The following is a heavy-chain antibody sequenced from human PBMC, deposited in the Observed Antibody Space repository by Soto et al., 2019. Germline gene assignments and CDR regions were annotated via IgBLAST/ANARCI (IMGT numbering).Heavy chain of an antibody. V-gene: IGHV4-39*01. J-gene: IGHJ5*01. CDR3: GRVVEGATRHTDPDS. CDR2: VYHSGGA. Sequence: PSGTLSLTCTVSGVSIHNSHSFWACIRQPPGKGLQFIASVYHSGGAHYNSSLKSRVTISVDTANNQVSLRMRSLTAADTAFYYCGRVVEGATRHTDPDSWGQGILVTVSS. D-gene: IGHD2-21*01. CDR1: GVSIHNSHSF.